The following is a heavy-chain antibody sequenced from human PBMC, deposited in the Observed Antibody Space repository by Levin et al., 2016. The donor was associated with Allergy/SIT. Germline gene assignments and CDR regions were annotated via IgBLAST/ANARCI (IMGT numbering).Heavy chain of an antibody. J-gene: IGHJ4*02. CDR1: GFTFSSYG. D-gene: IGHD2-2*01. CDR3: ARGRPARCSSTSCYAFDY. V-gene: IGHV3-33*01. CDR2: IWYDGSNK. Sequence: LSLTCAASGFTFSSYGMHWVRQAPGKGLEWVAVIWYDGSNKYYADSVKGRFTISRDNSKNTLYLQMNSLRAEDTAVYYCARGRPARCSSTSCYAFDYWGQGTLVTVSS.